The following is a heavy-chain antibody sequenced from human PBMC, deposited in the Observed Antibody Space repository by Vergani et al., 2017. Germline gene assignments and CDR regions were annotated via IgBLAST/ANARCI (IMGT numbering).Heavy chain of an antibody. CDR1: DSSIMTNPY. CDR3: ARHRGSGGFFPSSYFDGMDV. J-gene: IGHJ6*02. Sequence: QVQLQESGPGLVKPSETLSLTCDVSDSSIMTNPYWGWFRQSPGKGLEWIGCIHHSGDTHYNSSLKSRVSISIVSSSKFSLVLTSVTAADTAIYYCARHRGSGGFFPSSYFDGMDVWGHGTTVTVSS. D-gene: IGHD3-10*01. CDR2: IHHSGDT. V-gene: IGHV4-38-2*01.